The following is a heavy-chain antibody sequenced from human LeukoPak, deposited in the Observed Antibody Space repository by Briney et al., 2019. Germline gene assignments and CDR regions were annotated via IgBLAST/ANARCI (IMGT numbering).Heavy chain of an antibody. Sequence: GGSLRLPCAASGFTFSSYEMNWVRQAPGKGLEWVSYISSSGSTIYYADSVKGRFTISRDNAKNSLYLQMNSLRAEDTAVYYCASGSGYYYAGFDYWAREPWSPSPQ. J-gene: IGHJ4*02. CDR3: ASGSGYYYAGFDY. V-gene: IGHV3-48*03. D-gene: IGHD3-22*01. CDR2: ISSSGSTI. CDR1: GFTFSSYE.